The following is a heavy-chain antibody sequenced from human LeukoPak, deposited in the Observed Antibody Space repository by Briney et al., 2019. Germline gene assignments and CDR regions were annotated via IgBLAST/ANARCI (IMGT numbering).Heavy chain of an antibody. J-gene: IGHJ4*02. V-gene: IGHV1-2*02. CDR3: ARNKEGKSLDC. CDR1: GYTFTDYY. CDR2: MNPNSGGT. Sequence: ASVTVSCKASGYTFTDYYIHWVRQAPGQGLEWMAWMNPNSGGTSYAQKFQGRVTMTRDTSISTAYMELSRLRFDDTAVYYCARNKEGKSLDCWGQGTLVTVSS.